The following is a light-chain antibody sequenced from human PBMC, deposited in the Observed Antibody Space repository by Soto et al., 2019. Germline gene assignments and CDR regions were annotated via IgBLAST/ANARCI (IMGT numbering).Light chain of an antibody. V-gene: IGLV2-23*01. Sequence: QSALTQPASVSGSPGQSVTISCTGTSSDVGSYNLVSWYQQHPGGAPKLMIYEGTKRPSGVSNRFSGSKSGNTASLTISGLQAEDEADYYCCSYAGSQVRVFGGGTKLTVL. CDR1: SSDVGSYNL. CDR2: EGT. J-gene: IGLJ2*01. CDR3: CSYAGSQVRV.